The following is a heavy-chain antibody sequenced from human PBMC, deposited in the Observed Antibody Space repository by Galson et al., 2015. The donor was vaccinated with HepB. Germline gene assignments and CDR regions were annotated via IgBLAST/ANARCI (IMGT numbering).Heavy chain of an antibody. Sequence: SGYTFTSYGISWVRQAPGQGLEWMGWISAYNGNTNYAQKLQGRVTITTDTSTSTAYMELRSLRSDDTAVYYCARVLVVPAAIRGADYYYYMDVWGKGTTVTVSS. CDR1: GYTFTSYG. CDR3: ARVLVVPAAIRGADYYYYMDV. D-gene: IGHD2-2*02. CDR2: ISAYNGNT. V-gene: IGHV1-18*01. J-gene: IGHJ6*03.